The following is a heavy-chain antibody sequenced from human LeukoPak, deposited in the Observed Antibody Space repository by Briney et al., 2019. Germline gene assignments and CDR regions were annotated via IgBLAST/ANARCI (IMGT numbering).Heavy chain of an antibody. CDR1: GFRFSNYW. J-gene: IGHJ4*02. CDR3: ARDVGYY. D-gene: IGHD1-26*01. V-gene: IGHV3-7*03. CDR2: MNQDGSQK. Sequence: GGSLRLSCVVSGFRFSNYWMTWVRQAPGKGLEWVAIMNQDGSQKYYVDSVRGRFTISRDNAKSSLYLQMNSVRAEDTAVYYCARDVGYYCGPGTLVTVSS.